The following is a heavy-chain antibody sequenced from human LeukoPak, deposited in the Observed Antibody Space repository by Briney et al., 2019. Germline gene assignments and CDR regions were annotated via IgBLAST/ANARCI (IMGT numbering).Heavy chain of an antibody. CDR2: ISSSSSYI. D-gene: IGHD3-9*01. Sequence: GGSLRLSCAASGFTFSSYSMNWVRQAPGKGLEWVSFISSSSSYIYYADSVKGRFTISRDNAKNSLYLQMNSLRAEDTAVYYCARETENVLRYFDWLVSMDVWGQGTTVTVSS. J-gene: IGHJ6*02. CDR1: GFTFSSYS. CDR3: ARETENVLRYFDWLVSMDV. V-gene: IGHV3-21*01.